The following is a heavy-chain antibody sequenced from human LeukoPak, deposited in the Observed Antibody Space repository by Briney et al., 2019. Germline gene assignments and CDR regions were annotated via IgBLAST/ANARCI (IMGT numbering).Heavy chain of an antibody. Sequence: GGSLRLSCAASGFTFSSYAMHWVRQAPGKGLEWVAVISYDGSNKYYADSVKGRFTISRDNSKSTLYLQMNSLRAEDTAVYYCARESAAGTVDYWGQGTLVTVSS. CDR3: ARESAAGTVDY. J-gene: IGHJ4*02. CDR2: ISYDGSNK. CDR1: GFTFSSYA. V-gene: IGHV3-30*04. D-gene: IGHD6-13*01.